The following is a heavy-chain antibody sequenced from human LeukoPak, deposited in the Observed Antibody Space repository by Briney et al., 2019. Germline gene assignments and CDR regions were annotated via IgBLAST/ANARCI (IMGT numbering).Heavy chain of an antibody. CDR2: INNSGGRT. CDR1: GFTFSTYA. CDR3: AKSHWRDSGTYLYYFDY. V-gene: IGHV3-23*01. D-gene: IGHD1-26*01. Sequence: GGSLRLSCAASGFTFSTYAVSWVRQAPGKGLEWVSVINNSGGRTYYADSVKGRFTISRDNSKNTLFLQMNSLRAEDTAVYYCAKSHWRDSGTYLYYFDYWGQGTLVTVSS. J-gene: IGHJ4*02.